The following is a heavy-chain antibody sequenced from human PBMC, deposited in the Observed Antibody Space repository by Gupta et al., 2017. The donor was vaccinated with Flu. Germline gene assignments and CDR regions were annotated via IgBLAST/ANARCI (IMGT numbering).Heavy chain of an antibody. J-gene: IGHJ4*02. D-gene: IGHD6-19*01. CDR1: SFY. Sequence: SFYWDWVRKPPGKVLELVGSVDFGGTAHNNPTLESRDIMSMDTSSGRFSLSLGSVTAADTAVYYCARRRNVVSPSQCYYWGQGSLVTVSS. V-gene: IGHV4-39*01. CDR2: VDFGGTA. CDR3: ARRRNVVSPSQCYY.